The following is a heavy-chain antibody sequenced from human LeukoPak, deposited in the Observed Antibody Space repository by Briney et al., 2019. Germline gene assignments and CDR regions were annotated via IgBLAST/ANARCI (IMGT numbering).Heavy chain of an antibody. CDR2: ISSSSSYI. CDR1: GFTFSSYS. Sequence: PGGSLRLSCAASGFTFSSYSMNWVRQAPGKGLEWVSSISSSSSYIYYADSVKGLFTTSRDNAKNSLYLQMNSLRAEDTAVYYCARVWCSSTSCQYDDYWGQGTLVTVSS. V-gene: IGHV3-21*01. J-gene: IGHJ4*02. CDR3: ARVWCSSTSCQYDDY. D-gene: IGHD2-2*01.